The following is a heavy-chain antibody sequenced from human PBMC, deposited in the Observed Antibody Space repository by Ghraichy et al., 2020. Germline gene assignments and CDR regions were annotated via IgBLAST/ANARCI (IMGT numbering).Heavy chain of an antibody. J-gene: IGHJ3*02. Sequence: SETLSLTCAVYGGSFSGYYWSWIRQPPGKGLEWIGEINHSGSTNYNPSLKSRVTISVDTSKNQFSLKLSSVTAADTAVYYCARRGLSDYGGNDAFDIWGQGTMVTVSS. CDR2: INHSGST. D-gene: IGHD4-23*01. CDR3: ARRGLSDYGGNDAFDI. V-gene: IGHV4-34*01. CDR1: GGSFSGYY.